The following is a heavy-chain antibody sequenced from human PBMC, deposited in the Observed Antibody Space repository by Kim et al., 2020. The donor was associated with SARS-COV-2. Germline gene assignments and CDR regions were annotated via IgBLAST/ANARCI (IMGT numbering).Heavy chain of an antibody. CDR1: GYTFTSYA. CDR2: INTNTGNP. D-gene: IGHD3-22*01. CDR3: ARDQPPPDYYDSSGYRGTYYYYYGMDV. V-gene: IGHV7-4-1*02. Sequence: ASVKVSCKASGYTFTSYAMNWVRQAPGQGLEWMGWINTNTGNPTYAQGFTGRFVFSLDTSVSTAYLQISSLKAEDTAVYYCARDQPPPDYYDSSGYRGTYYYYYGMDVWGQGTTVTVSS. J-gene: IGHJ6*02.